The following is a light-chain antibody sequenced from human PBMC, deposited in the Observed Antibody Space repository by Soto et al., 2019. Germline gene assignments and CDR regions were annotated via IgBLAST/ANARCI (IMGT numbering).Light chain of an antibody. CDR3: QQYNSYPHT. V-gene: IGKV1-5*03. J-gene: IGKJ2*01. CDR2: KAS. CDR1: QSINNW. Sequence: DIQMTQSPSTLSASVGDRVTITCRASQSINNWLAWYQQRPGTAPKLLIYKASTLQTGVPSRFSGSASGTEFTLTISSLQPDDFVTYYCQQYNSYPHTFGQGTKLEIK.